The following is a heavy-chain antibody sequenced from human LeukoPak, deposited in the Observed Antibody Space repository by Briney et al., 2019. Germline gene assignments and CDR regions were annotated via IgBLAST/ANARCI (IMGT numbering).Heavy chain of an antibody. Sequence: GASVKVSCKASGYTFRSFGISWVRQAPGQGLEWMGWINPNSGGTNYAQKFQGRVTMTRDTSISTAYMELSRLRSDDTAVYYCARAVNRAFDCLGYWGQGTLVTVSS. V-gene: IGHV1-2*02. CDR1: GYTFRSFG. CDR2: INPNSGGT. J-gene: IGHJ4*02. CDR3: ARAVNRAFDCLGY. D-gene: IGHD3-22*01.